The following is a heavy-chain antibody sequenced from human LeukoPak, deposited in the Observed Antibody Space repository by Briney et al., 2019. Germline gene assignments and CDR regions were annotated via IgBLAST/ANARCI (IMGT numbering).Heavy chain of an antibody. J-gene: IGHJ6*02. V-gene: IGHV3-48*03. CDR1: GFTFSSYE. CDR2: ISSSGSTI. CDR3: ARDVAVTTDRTYYYGMDV. Sequence: GSLRLSCAASGFTFSSYEMNWVRQAPGKGLEWVSYISSSGSTIYYADSVKGRFTISRDNARNSLYLRMNSLRAEDTAVYYCARDVAVTTDRTYYYGMDVWGQGTTVTVSS. D-gene: IGHD4-17*01.